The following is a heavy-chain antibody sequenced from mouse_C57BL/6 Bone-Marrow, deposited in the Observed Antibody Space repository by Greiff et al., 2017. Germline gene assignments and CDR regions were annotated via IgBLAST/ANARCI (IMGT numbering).Heavy chain of an antibody. J-gene: IGHJ1*03. CDR3: TTWCHYYGSSCYV. Sequence: VQLQQSGAELVRPGASVKLSCTASGFNIKDDYMHWVKQRPEQGLEWIGWINPENGDTEYASKFQGKSTITADQSSNTAYLQLSSLTSEDTAVYYCTTWCHYYGSSCYVWGTGTTVTVSA. CDR1: GFNIKDDY. D-gene: IGHD1-1*01. V-gene: IGHV14-4*01. CDR2: INPENGDT.